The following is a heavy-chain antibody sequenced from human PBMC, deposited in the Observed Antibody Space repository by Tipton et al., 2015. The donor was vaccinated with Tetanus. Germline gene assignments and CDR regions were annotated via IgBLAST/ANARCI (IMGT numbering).Heavy chain of an antibody. Sequence: TLSLTCSVSGGSLRSGDYQWNWIRQPPGMGLEWLAYISPSGRTNSNYSLKSRITISQDKSKNQFSLRLSSVTAADTAVYYCARGLPREPFYFDYWGQGKLVTVSS. V-gene: IGHV4-61*08. D-gene: IGHD1-26*01. CDR1: GGSLRSGDYQ. J-gene: IGHJ4*02. CDR3: ARGLPREPFYFDY. CDR2: ISPSGRT.